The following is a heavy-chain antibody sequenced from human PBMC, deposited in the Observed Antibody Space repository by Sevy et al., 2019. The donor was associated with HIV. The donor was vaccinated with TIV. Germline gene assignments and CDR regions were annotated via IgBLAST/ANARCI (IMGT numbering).Heavy chain of an antibody. J-gene: IGHJ6*02. CDR2: VGPAGDQ. CDR3: ARSGGYSDYGMDV. V-gene: IGHV3-13*05. CDR1: GFTFSSYD. D-gene: IGHD5-12*01. Sequence: GGSLRLSCVAAGFTFSSYDMHWVRQATGKGLEWVSGVGPAGDQFYPGSVKGRFTISRENAKNSFYLQMKNLRAGDTAVYYCARSGGYSDYGMDVWGQGTTVTVSS.